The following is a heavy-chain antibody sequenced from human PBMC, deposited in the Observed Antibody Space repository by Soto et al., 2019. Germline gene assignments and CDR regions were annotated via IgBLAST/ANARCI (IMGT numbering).Heavy chain of an antibody. D-gene: IGHD4-17*01. CDR2: IYYSGST. Sequence: SETLSLTCTVSGGSISSYYWSWIRQPPGKGLEWIGYIYYSGSTNYNPSLKSRVTISVDTSKNQFSLKLSSVTAADTAVYYCARDTHDYGDYLDYYYMDVWGKWTTVTVSS. CDR3: ARDTHDYGDYLDYYYMDV. V-gene: IGHV4-59*01. CDR1: GGSISSYY. J-gene: IGHJ6*03.